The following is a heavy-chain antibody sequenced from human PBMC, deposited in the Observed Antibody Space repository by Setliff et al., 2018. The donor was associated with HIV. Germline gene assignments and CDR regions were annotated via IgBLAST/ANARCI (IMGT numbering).Heavy chain of an antibody. D-gene: IGHD3-22*01. Sequence: ASVKVSCKTSGYTFSDYYMHWVRQAPRQGLEWMGWINPKSGDTKYAQKFQGRVTMTRDTSISTVYMELSRLRSDDTAVYYFTRGDSSGYFEYWGHGTLVTV. J-gene: IGHJ4*01. CDR3: TRGDSSGYFEY. V-gene: IGHV1-2*02. CDR2: INPKSGDT. CDR1: GYTFSDYY.